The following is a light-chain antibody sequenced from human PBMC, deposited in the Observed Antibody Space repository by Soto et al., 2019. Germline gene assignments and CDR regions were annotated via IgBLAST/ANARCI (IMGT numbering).Light chain of an antibody. CDR2: AAS. Sequence: DIQMTQSPSSVSASVGDRVTITCRASQGISSWLAWYQQKPGEAPKLLIYAASTLQSGVPSRFSGSESGTAFTLTTSSRQPADFASYYCQQGNTFPLTFGGGTKVEIK. CDR3: QQGNTFPLT. CDR1: QGISSW. V-gene: IGKV1-12*01. J-gene: IGKJ4*01.